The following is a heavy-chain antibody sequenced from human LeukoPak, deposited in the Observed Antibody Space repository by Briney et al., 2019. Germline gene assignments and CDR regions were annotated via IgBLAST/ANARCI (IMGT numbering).Heavy chain of an antibody. CDR3: AREALVVTADFDY. J-gene: IGHJ4*02. CDR1: GFTFSSYG. V-gene: IGHV3-30*02. Sequence: PGGSLRLSCAASGFTFSSYGMHWVRQAPGKGLEWVAFIRYDETNKYYADSVKGRFTISRDNAKNSLYLQMNSLRAEDTAVYYCAREALVVTADFDYWGQGTLVTVSS. D-gene: IGHD2-21*02. CDR2: IRYDETNK.